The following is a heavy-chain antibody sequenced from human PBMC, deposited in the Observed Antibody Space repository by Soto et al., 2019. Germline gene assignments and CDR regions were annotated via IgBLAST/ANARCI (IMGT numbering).Heavy chain of an antibody. Sequence: SETLSLTXTVSGGSVSSGSYYWSWIRQPPGKGLEWIGYIYYSGSTNYNPSLKSRVTISVDTSKNQFSLKLSSVTAADTAVYYCARGGYSYGYWWFDPWGQGTLVTVSS. CDR2: IYYSGST. CDR1: GGSVSSGSYY. D-gene: IGHD5-18*01. CDR3: ARGGYSYGYWWFDP. V-gene: IGHV4-61*01. J-gene: IGHJ5*02.